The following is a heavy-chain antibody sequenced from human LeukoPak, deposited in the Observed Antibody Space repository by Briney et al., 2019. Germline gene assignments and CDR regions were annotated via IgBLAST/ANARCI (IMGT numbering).Heavy chain of an antibody. CDR2: ISSDGSNT. J-gene: IGHJ4*02. D-gene: IGHD3-10*01. V-gene: IGHV3-74*01. CDR1: GFTFSRFW. CDR3: ASRNFGSSPFDY. Sequence: GGSLRRSCAASGFTFSRFWMHWVRQAPGKGLVWVSRISSDGSNTNYADSVKGRFTISRDNSKNTLYLQMDSLTGDDTAVYYCASRNFGSSPFDYWGQGTLVTVSS.